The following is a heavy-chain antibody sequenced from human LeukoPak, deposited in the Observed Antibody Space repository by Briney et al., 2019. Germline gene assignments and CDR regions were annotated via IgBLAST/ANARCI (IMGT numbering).Heavy chain of an antibody. CDR2: ISSSSSYI. D-gene: IGHD6-19*01. J-gene: IGHJ4*02. CDR3: AREGGWYGIDY. V-gene: IGHV3-21*01. Sequence: GGSLRLSCAASGFTFSSYSMDWVRQAPGKGLEWVSSISSSSSYIYYADSVKGRFTISRDNAKNSLYLQMNSLRAEDTAVYYCAREGGWYGIDYWGQGTLVTVSS. CDR1: GFTFSSYS.